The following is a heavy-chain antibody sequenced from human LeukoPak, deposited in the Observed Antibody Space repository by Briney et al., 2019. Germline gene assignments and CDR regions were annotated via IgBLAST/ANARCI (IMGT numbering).Heavy chain of an antibody. D-gene: IGHD3-10*01. J-gene: IGHJ4*02. CDR3: ASLYGSGRNYFDY. CDR2: IIPILSIP. CDR1: GGTFSSYA. V-gene: IGHV1-69*04. Sequence: RASVKVSCKASGGTFSSYAISWVRQAPGQGLEWMGRIIPILSIPNYAQKFQGRVTITADKSTSTAYMELSSLRSEDTAVYYCASLYGSGRNYFDYWGQGTLVTVSS.